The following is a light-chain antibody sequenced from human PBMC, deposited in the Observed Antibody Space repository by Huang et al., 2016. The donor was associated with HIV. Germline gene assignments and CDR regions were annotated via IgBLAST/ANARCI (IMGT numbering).Light chain of an antibody. CDR1: QDIGSY. J-gene: IGKJ4*01. Sequence: DIQMTQSPSSVSASVGDRVTSTCRASQDIGSYLAWYQQKPGKAPKVLIYAASSLESGVPIRFTGSGFGTHFALTIGSLQPEDFATYYCQQGNSFPLTFGGGTKVQI. V-gene: IGKV1-12*01. CDR3: QQGNSFPLT. CDR2: AAS.